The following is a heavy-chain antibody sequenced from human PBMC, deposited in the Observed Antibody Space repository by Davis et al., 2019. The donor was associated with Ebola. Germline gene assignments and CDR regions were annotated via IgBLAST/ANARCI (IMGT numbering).Heavy chain of an antibody. CDR3: ARSTKLDY. J-gene: IGHJ4*02. D-gene: IGHD1-1*01. V-gene: IGHV3-7*01. CDR2: IKQDGSDK. Sequence: GESLKISCAASGFTFSSYWMSWVRQAPGKGLEWVANIKQDGSDKNYADSGKGRFTISRDNSKNTLYLQMNSLRAEDTAVYYCARSTKLDYWGQGTLVTVSS. CDR1: GFTFSSYW.